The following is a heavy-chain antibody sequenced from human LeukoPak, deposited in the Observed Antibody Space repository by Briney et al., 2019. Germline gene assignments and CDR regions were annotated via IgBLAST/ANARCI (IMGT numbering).Heavy chain of an antibody. Sequence: GGSLRLSCAASGFTVSSNYMSWVRKAPGKGLEWVSVIYSGGITYYADSVKGRFTISRDNSKNTLYLQMNNLRAEDTAVYYCAREASQYYNWFDPWGQGTLVTVSS. D-gene: IGHD2/OR15-2a*01. J-gene: IGHJ5*02. CDR3: AREASQYYNWFDP. CDR2: IYSGGIT. CDR1: GFTVSSNY. V-gene: IGHV3-53*01.